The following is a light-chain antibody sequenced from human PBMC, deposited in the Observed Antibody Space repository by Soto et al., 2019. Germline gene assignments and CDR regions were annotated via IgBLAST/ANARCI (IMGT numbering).Light chain of an antibody. CDR1: QNVCRN. J-gene: IGKJ2*01. CDR3: QQYNNWPPMST. Sequence: EIVMTQSPDTLSVSPGERATLSCRASQNVCRNVAWYQQRPGQAPRLLIHGTSTRAADIPARFSGRVSGTEFTLNINCLQPEDFVIYYCQQYNNWPPMSTFGQGTKLEMK. V-gene: IGKV3-15*01. CDR2: GTS.